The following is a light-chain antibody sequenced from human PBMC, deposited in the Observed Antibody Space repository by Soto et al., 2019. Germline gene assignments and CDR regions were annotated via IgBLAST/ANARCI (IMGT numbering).Light chain of an antibody. J-gene: IGLJ3*02. Sequence: QSVLTQPPSVSGSPGQSVTISCTGTSSDVGSYNRVSWYQQPPGTAPKLMIYEVSNRPSGVPDRFSGSKSGNTASLTISGLQAEDEADYYCSLYTSSSTWFGGGTKLTVL. CDR2: EVS. CDR3: SLYTSSSTW. V-gene: IGLV2-18*01. CDR1: SSDVGSYNR.